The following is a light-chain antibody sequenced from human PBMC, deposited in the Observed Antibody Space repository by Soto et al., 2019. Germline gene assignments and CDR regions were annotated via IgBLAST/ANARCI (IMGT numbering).Light chain of an antibody. V-gene: IGKV3-20*01. Sequence: DIVLTQSPGTLSLSPGERVTLSCRASQSVRSSHLAWYQQKPGQPPRLLVYGPSNRATGTPDRFSGSGSGTDFTLTISRLEPEDFAVYYCQQYGNAPPYTFGQGTRLDI. CDR3: QQYGNAPPYT. CDR2: GPS. J-gene: IGKJ2*01. CDR1: QSVRSSH.